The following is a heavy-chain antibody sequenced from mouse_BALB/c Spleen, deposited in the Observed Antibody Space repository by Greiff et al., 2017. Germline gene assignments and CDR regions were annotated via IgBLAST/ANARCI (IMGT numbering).Heavy chain of an antibody. J-gene: IGHJ4*01. CDR1: GYTFTSYW. CDR3: TRRDFGGYAMDY. V-gene: IGHV1S22*01. Sequence: LQQPGSELVRPGASVKLSCKASGYTFTSYWMHWVKQRPGQGLEWIGNIYPGSGSTNYDEKFKSKATLTVDTSSSTAYMQLSSLTSEDSAVYYCTRRDFGGYAMDYWGQGTSVTVSS. D-gene: IGHD1-1*02. CDR2: IYPGSGST.